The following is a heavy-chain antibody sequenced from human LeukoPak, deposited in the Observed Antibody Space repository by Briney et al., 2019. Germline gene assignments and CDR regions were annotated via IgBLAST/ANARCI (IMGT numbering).Heavy chain of an antibody. CDR3: AKDLDTLGSGWQFDC. J-gene: IGHJ4*02. V-gene: IGHV3-23*01. D-gene: IGHD6-19*01. Sequence: GGSLRLSCAASGFTFNTHAMGWVRQAPGQGLEWVSSIIGSGDSAYYADSVRGRFTISRDNSKNTVYLQVNSLRAEDTAVYYCAKDLDTLGSGWQFDCWGQGILVVVSS. CDR2: IIGSGDSA. CDR1: GFTFNTHA.